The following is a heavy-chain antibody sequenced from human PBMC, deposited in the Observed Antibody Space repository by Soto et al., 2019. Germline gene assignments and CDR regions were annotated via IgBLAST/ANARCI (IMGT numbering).Heavy chain of an antibody. V-gene: IGHV1-46*01. Sequence: VASVKVSCKASGYTFTSYYMHWVRQAPGLGLEGMGIINPSGGSTSYAQKFQGRVTMTRDTSTSTVYMELSSLRSEDTAVYYCARDGYYHFWSGPTRPGLMDVWGQGTTV. CDR2: INPSGGST. J-gene: IGHJ6*02. CDR3: ARDGYYHFWSGPTRPGLMDV. CDR1: GYTFTSYY. D-gene: IGHD3-3*01.